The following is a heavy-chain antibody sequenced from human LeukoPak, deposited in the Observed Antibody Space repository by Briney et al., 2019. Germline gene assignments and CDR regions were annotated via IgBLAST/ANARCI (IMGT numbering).Heavy chain of an antibody. Sequence: GGSLRLSCAASGFTFSSYGMHWVRQAPGKGLEWVAFIRYDGSGKYYGDSVKGRFTISRDISKNTLHLQMNSLRAEDTAVYYCARRYYDFWSGHNWFDPWGQGTLVTVSS. CDR3: ARRYYDFWSGHNWFDP. D-gene: IGHD3-3*01. CDR2: IRYDGSGK. J-gene: IGHJ5*02. V-gene: IGHV3-30*02. CDR1: GFTFSSYG.